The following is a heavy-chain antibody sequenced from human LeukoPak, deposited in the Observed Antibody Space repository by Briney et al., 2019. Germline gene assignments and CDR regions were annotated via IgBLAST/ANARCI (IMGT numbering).Heavy chain of an antibody. CDR2: ISGSGGST. V-gene: IGHV3-23*01. CDR1: AFTFSNYA. Sequence: GGSLRLSCAASAFTFSNYAMSWVRQAPGKGLEWVSGISGSGGSTYYAVSVKGRFTISRDNSKNTLYLQMNSLRDEDTAVYYCAKARYGDYALFDYWGQGTLVTVSS. D-gene: IGHD4-17*01. CDR3: AKARYGDYALFDY. J-gene: IGHJ4*02.